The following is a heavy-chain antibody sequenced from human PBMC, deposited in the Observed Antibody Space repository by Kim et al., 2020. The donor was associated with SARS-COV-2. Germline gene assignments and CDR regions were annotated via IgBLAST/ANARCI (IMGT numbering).Heavy chain of an antibody. CDR3: ALGRVRGVNILDY. CDR2: ISYDGSNK. D-gene: IGHD3-10*01. J-gene: IGHJ4*02. CDR1: GFTFSSYG. Sequence: GGSLRLSCAASGFTFSSYGMHWVRQAPGKGLEWVAVISYDGSNKYYADSVKGRFTISRDNSKNTLYLQMNSLRAEDTAVYYCALGRVRGVNILDYWGQGTLVTVSS. V-gene: IGHV3-30*03.